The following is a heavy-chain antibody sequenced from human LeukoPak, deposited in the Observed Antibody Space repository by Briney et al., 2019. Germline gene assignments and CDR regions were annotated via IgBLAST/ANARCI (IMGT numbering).Heavy chain of an antibody. CDR1: GGTFSNYG. V-gene: IGHV1-69*13. Sequence: SVKVSCKASGGTFSNYGISWVRRATGQGLEWMGGIIPIFHTAIYAQKFKGRVTITADESTTTAHMELRSLRSEDTAVYYCARDPPDPWGQGTLVTVSS. CDR3: ARDPPDP. CDR2: IIPIFHTA. J-gene: IGHJ5*02.